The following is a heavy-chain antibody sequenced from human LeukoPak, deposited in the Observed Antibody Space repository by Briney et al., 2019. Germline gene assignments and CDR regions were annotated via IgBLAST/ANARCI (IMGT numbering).Heavy chain of an antibody. Sequence: SETLSLTCAVYGGSFSGYYWSWIRQPPGKGLEWIGEINHSGSTYYNPSLKSRVTISVDTSKNQFSLKLSSVTAADTAVYYCARPVGSGSYYPAPFDYWGQGTLVTVSS. J-gene: IGHJ4*02. D-gene: IGHD3-10*01. CDR1: GGSFSGYY. V-gene: IGHV4-34*01. CDR2: INHSGST. CDR3: ARPVGSGSYYPAPFDY.